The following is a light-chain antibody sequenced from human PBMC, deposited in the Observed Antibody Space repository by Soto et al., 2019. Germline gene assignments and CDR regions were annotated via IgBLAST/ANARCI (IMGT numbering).Light chain of an antibody. Sequence: EIVLTQSPATLSLSPGERATLSCRASQSVSSYLVWLQQKPGQAPRLLIYDASNRATGIPARFSGSGSGTDFTLTISSLEPEDFAVYYCQQRSNWPLTFGGGTKVDIK. CDR3: QQRSNWPLT. J-gene: IGKJ4*01. CDR2: DAS. V-gene: IGKV3-11*01. CDR1: QSVSSY.